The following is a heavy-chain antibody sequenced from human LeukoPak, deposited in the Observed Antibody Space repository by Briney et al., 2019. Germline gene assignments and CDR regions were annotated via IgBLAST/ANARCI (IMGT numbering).Heavy chain of an antibody. D-gene: IGHD1-26*01. CDR3: ARRRDSGSLQHFDY. V-gene: IGHV3-11*01. CDR2: ISSSGTTI. J-gene: IGHJ4*02. CDR1: GFTFSDYY. Sequence: PGGSLRLSCAASGFTFSDYYMSWIRQAPGKGLEWVSYISSSGTTIYYADSVKGRFTIPRDNAKNSLYLQMNSLRAEDTAVYYCARRRDSGSLQHFDYWGQGTLVTVSS.